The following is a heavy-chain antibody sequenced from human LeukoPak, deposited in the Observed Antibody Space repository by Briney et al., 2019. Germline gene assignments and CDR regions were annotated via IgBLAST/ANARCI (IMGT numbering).Heavy chain of an antibody. J-gene: IGHJ4*02. Sequence: SEALSLTCTVSGGSISSYYWSWIRQPPGKGLEWIGYMYYSGSTNYNPSLKSRLTISVDTSKNQFSLKLSSVTAADTAVYYCARGSGWYYYWGQGTLVTVSS. D-gene: IGHD6-19*01. V-gene: IGHV4-59*01. CDR2: MYYSGST. CDR1: GGSISSYY. CDR3: ARGSGWYYY.